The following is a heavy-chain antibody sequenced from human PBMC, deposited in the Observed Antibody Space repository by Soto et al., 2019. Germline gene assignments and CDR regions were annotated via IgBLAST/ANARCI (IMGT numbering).Heavy chain of an antibody. V-gene: IGHV4-30-4*01. Sequence: PSETLSLTCTVSGASIRRTDYYWSWIRQPPGKGLEWIGYIYYSGSTYCNPSLKSRVTISVDTSKNQFSLKLSSVTAADTAVYYCASSTGDSSGLDYWGQGTLVTVSS. CDR1: GASIRRTDYY. D-gene: IGHD3-22*01. CDR2: IYYSGST. CDR3: ASSTGDSSGLDY. J-gene: IGHJ4*02.